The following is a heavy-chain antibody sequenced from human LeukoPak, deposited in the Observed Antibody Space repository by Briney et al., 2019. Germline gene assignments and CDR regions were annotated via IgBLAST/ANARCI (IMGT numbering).Heavy chain of an antibody. V-gene: IGHV3-23*01. Sequence: RGSLRLSCAASGFTFSSYSMNWVRQTPEKGLEWVAAISGSGRATFYADSVRGRFTISRDNSNNTLYLEVNSLRADDTAVYYCAKDSGTYYYGSGSYLFWGQGTLVTVSS. J-gene: IGHJ4*02. D-gene: IGHD3-10*01. CDR2: ISGSGRAT. CDR3: AKDSGTYYYGSGSYLF. CDR1: GFTFSSYS.